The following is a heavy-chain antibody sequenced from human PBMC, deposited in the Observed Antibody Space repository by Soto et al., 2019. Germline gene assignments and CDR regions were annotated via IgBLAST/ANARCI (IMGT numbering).Heavy chain of an antibody. CDR3: ARLPNKSPQN. J-gene: IGHJ1*01. V-gene: IGHV3-74*01. Sequence: EVHLVESGGGSVQPGGSLRLSCVASGFTFSSYWMHWVRQAPGKGLVWVSSISNDGSSIYADPVKGRFTISRDNAKNTLYLQMNSLRAEDTAVYYCARLPNKSPQNWGQGTLVIVSP. CDR2: ISNDGSS. CDR1: GFTFSSYW.